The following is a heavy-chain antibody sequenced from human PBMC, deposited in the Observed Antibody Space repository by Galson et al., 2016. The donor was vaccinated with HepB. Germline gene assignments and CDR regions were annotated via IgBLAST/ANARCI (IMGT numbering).Heavy chain of an antibody. Sequence: SLRLSCAASGFTFTSYSMSWVRQAPGKGLEWVSLIGRPGSSNYYADAVKGRFTFSRDNSKNTLDLQMSSLRAEDTAVYSCVRVRATLTHDAFDIWGQGTMVTVSS. J-gene: IGHJ3*02. CDR2: IGRPGSSN. CDR3: VRVRATLTHDAFDI. V-gene: IGHV3-23*03. D-gene: IGHD3-10*01. CDR1: GFTFTSYS.